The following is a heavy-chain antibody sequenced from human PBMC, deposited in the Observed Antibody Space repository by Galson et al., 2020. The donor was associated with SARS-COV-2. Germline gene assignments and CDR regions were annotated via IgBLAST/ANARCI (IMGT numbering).Heavy chain of an antibody. CDR2: IDHSGTT. Sequence: SETLSLTCAVYGGSFSGYCWSWIRQPPGQGLEWIGEIDHSGTTNYSPSLKSRVAILRDMSKHQFSLKLTSVTAADTAVYFCARVEDYDFWGCSGSRDGFDVWGQGTTVTVSS. V-gene: IGHV4-34*01. J-gene: IGHJ3*01. CDR3: ARVEDYDFWGCSGSRDGFDV. CDR1: GGSFSGYC. D-gene: IGHD3-3*01.